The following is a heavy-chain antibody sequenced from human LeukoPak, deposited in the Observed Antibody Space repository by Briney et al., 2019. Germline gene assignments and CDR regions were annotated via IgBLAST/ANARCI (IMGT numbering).Heavy chain of an antibody. CDR3: ARVSQQWLAYYFDY. CDR2: ISSSGSTI. J-gene: IGHJ4*02. CDR1: GFTFSDYY. V-gene: IGHV3-11*01. Sequence: GGSLRLSCAASGFTFSDYYMSWIRQAPGKGLEWVSYISSSGSTIYYADSVKGRFTISRDNAKNSLYLQMNSLRAEDTAAYYCARVSQQWLAYYFDYWGQGTLVTVSS. D-gene: IGHD6-19*01.